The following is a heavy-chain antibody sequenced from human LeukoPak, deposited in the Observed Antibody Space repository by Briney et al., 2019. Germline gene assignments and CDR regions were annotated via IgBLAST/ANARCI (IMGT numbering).Heavy chain of an antibody. Sequence: ASVKVSCKASGGTFSSYAISWVRQAPGQGLEWMGIINPSGGSTSYAQKFQGRVTMTRDTSTSTVYMELRSLRSDDTAVYYCARDLGHRYGGYLPTFDYWGQGTLVTVSS. J-gene: IGHJ4*02. V-gene: IGHV1-46*01. CDR2: INPSGGST. CDR3: ARDLGHRYGGYLPTFDY. CDR1: GGTFSSYA. D-gene: IGHD5-12*01.